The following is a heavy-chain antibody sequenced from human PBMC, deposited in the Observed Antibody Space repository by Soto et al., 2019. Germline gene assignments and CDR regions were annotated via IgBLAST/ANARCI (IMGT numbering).Heavy chain of an antibody. V-gene: IGHV4-34*01. CDR1: VGSISGYY. Sequence: SETLSLTCTVSVGSISGYYWSWIRQPPGKGLEWIGEINHSGSTNYNPSLKSRATISVDTSKNQFSLKLSSVTAADTAVYYCARGLGESDYWGQGILVTVSS. D-gene: IGHD3-10*01. CDR2: INHSGST. J-gene: IGHJ4*02. CDR3: ARGLGESDY.